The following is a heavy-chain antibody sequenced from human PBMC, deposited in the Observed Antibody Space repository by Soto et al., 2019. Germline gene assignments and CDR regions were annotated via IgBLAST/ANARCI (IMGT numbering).Heavy chain of an antibody. J-gene: IGHJ4*02. V-gene: IGHV1-3*01. D-gene: IGHD6-13*01. CDR3: ARGKAAAGTPYYFAS. CDR1: GYTFTSYA. CDR2: INAGNGNT. Sequence: QVQLVQSGAEVKKPGASVKVSCKASGYTFTSYAMHWVRQAPGQRLEWMGWINAGNGNTKYSQKFQGRVTITRDTSASTAYMELSSLRSEDTAVYYCARGKAAAGTPYYFASWGQGTLVTVSS.